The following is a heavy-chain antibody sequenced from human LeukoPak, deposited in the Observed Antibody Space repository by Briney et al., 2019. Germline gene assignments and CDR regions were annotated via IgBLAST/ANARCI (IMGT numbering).Heavy chain of an antibody. CDR3: AKDTGKGTY. CDR2: TVGSGPDT. D-gene: IGHD1-1*01. CDR1: GFSFTNYA. V-gene: IGHV3-23*01. J-gene: IGHJ4*02. Sequence: GGSLRLSCAASGFSFTNYAMTWVRQAPGKGLEWVAATVGSGPDTYHADSVKGRFTISRDNSKNTLYLQMNSLRAEDTALYYCAKDTGKGTYWGQGTLVTVSS.